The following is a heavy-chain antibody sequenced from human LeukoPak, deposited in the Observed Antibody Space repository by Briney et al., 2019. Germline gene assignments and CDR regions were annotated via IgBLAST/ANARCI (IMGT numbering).Heavy chain of an antibody. V-gene: IGHV3-66*01. CDR1: GFTVSSNY. J-gene: IGHJ1*01. D-gene: IGHD3-3*01. CDR3: AKGGGEWLSHEYFQH. Sequence: PGGSLRLSCAASGFTVSSNYMSWVRQAPGKGLEWVSVIYSGGSTYYADSVKGRFTISRDNSKNTLYLQMNSLRAEDTAVYYCAKGGGEWLSHEYFQHWGQGTLVTVSS. CDR2: IYSGGST.